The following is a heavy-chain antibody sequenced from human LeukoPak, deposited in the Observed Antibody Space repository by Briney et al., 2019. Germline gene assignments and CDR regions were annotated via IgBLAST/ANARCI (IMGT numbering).Heavy chain of an antibody. J-gene: IGHJ4*02. V-gene: IGHV1-2*02. CDR1: GYTFTGYY. CDR2: INPNSGGT. D-gene: IGHD5-12*01. CDR3: ARVHSGYDSSPDY. Sequence: ASVKVSCKASGYTFTGYYMHWVRQAPGQGLEWMGWINPNSGGTNYAQKFQDRVTMTRDTSISTAYMELSRLRSDDTAVYYCARVHSGYDSSPDYWGQGTLVTVSS.